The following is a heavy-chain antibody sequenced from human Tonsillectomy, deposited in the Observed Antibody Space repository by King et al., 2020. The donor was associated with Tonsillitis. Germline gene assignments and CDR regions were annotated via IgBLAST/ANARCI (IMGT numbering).Heavy chain of an antibody. D-gene: IGHD1-26*01. CDR2: IKQDGSEK. Sequence: VQLVESGGDLVQPGGSLRLSCAASGFTFSNYWMNWDRQAPGKGLEWVADIKQDGSEKYYVDSVKGRFTISRDTAKNSLYPQMNRLRAEDTAVYYCARGGVWWPHWYFDLWGRGTLVTVSS. J-gene: IGHJ2*01. V-gene: IGHV3-7*03. CDR1: GFTFSNYW. CDR3: ARGGVWWPHWYFDL.